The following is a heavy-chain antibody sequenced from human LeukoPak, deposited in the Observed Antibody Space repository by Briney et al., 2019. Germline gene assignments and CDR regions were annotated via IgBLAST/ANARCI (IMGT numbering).Heavy chain of an antibody. J-gene: IGHJ5*01. CDR2: IVPGGGGT. CDR1: GYTFNSQH. CDR3: ARGCIRGGCFDS. Sequence: VSVKVSCKASGYTFNSQHIHWVRQAPGQGVEWMGIIVPGGGGTNYAQRFQGRVAMTRDTSTSTVYLEMNSLRSDDTAVYYCARGCIRGGCFDSWGRGTLVIVSS. V-gene: IGHV1-46*02. D-gene: IGHD5/OR15-5a*01.